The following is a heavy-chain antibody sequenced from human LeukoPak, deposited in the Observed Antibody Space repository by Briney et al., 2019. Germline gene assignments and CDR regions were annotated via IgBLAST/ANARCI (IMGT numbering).Heavy chain of an antibody. CDR2: ISSSGSTI. V-gene: IGHV3-11*04. CDR1: GFTFSDYY. Sequence: GGSLRLSCVASGFTFSDYYMSWIRQAPGKGLEWVSYISSSGSTIYYADSVKGRFTISRDNAKNSLYLQMNSLRAEDTAVYYCARGSGSGWKFHPLDYWGQGTLVTVSS. J-gene: IGHJ4*02. D-gene: IGHD6-19*01. CDR3: ARGSGSGWKFHPLDY.